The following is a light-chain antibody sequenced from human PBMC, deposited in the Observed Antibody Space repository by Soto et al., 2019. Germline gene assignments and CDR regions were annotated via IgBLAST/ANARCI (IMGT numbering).Light chain of an antibody. V-gene: IGKV4-1*01. CDR1: QSVLYTSNNKDQ. J-gene: IGKJ3*01. Sequence: DIVMTQSPDSLAVSLGERATINCKSSQSVLYTSNNKDQLAWYQQKPGQSPKLLIYWVSTRESGVPARFSGSGSGRYFSRTIGSLQAADVAVDYWLQHYSTPFTFGPGAKVDIK. CDR2: WVS. CDR3: LQHYSTPFT.